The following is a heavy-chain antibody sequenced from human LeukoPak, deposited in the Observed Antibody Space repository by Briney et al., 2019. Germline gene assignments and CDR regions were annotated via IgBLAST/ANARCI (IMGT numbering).Heavy chain of an antibody. CDR3: AREYEGRTGTTSDDY. D-gene: IGHD1-7*01. Sequence: GASVTVSCKASGYTFTSYYMHWVRQDPGQGLEWMGIINPSGGSTSYAQKFQGRVTMTRDTSTSTVYMELSSLRSEDTAVYYCAREYEGRTGTTSDDYWGQGTLVTVSS. V-gene: IGHV1-46*01. CDR2: INPSGGST. J-gene: IGHJ4*02. CDR1: GYTFTSYY.